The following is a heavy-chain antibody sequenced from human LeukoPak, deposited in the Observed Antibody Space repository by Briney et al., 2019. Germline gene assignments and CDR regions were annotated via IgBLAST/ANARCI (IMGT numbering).Heavy chain of an antibody. V-gene: IGHV3-7*04. CDR3: ARDPLRRFDY. J-gene: IGHJ4*02. CDR2: IKEDGSEI. Sequence: GGSLRLSCAASGFTFSDYWMTWVRQAPGKGLEWVANIKEDGSEIYYVDSVKGRFTISRDNAENSLSLQMNCLRAEDTAVYYCARDPLRRFDYWGQGTLVTVSS. CDR1: GFTFSDYW.